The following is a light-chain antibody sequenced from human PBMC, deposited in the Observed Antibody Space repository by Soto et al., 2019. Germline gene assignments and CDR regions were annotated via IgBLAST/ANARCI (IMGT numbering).Light chain of an antibody. CDR2: GIS. Sequence: ENVLTQSPGTLSLSPGERATLSCRASQSVTNNFFAWYQQRPGQAPRLLIYGISNRATGIPDRFSGSGSGTDFTLTISRLEPEDFVVYYCQQYITLPHTFGQGTKVEVK. CDR3: QQYITLPHT. V-gene: IGKV3-20*01. J-gene: IGKJ2*01. CDR1: QSVTNNF.